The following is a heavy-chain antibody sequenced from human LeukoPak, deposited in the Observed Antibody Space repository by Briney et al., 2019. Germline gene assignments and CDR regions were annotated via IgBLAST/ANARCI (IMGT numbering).Heavy chain of an antibody. D-gene: IGHD3-16*01. V-gene: IGHV4-61*02. CDR1: GGSISSGSYY. Sequence: PSETLSLTCTVSGGSISSGSYYWSWIRPPAGLGLEWIGRMYTSGSTNYNPSLKSRVTISVDTSKNQFSLNLSSVTAADTAVYYCARGASSASAIGYYYYYMDVWGKGTTVTVSS. CDR3: ARGASSASAIGYYYYYMDV. J-gene: IGHJ6*03. CDR2: MYTSGST.